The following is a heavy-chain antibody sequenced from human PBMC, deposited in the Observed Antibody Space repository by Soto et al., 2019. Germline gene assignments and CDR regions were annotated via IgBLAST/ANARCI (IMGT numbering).Heavy chain of an antibody. CDR1: GYTFTSYD. V-gene: IGHV1-8*01. J-gene: IGHJ5*02. Sequence: GASVKVSCKASGYTFTSYDINWVRQATGQGLEWMGWMNPNSGNTGYAQKFQGRISMTRNTSISTAYMELSSLRSDDTAVYYCARIGMRWFDPWGQGTLVTIS. CDR2: MNPNSGNT. CDR3: ARIGMRWFDP. D-gene: IGHD1-26*01.